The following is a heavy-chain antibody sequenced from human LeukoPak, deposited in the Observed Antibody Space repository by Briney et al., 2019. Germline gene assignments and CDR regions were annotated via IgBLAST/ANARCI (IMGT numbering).Heavy chain of an antibody. D-gene: IGHD2-15*01. Sequence: GGSLRLSCAASGFTFSSYAMSWVRQAPGKGLEWVSAISGSGGSTYYADSVKGRFTISRDNSKNTLYLQMNSLRAEDTAVYYCAKAVDCSGGSCYYQGGNYYYYGMDVWGQGTTVTVSS. CDR3: AKAVDCSGGSCYYQGGNYYYYGMDV. CDR2: ISGSGGST. CDR1: GFTFSSYA. V-gene: IGHV3-23*01. J-gene: IGHJ6*02.